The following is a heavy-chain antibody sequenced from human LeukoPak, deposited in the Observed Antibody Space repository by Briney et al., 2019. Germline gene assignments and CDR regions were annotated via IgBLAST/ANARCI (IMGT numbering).Heavy chain of an antibody. Sequence: GGSLRLSCAASGFTFSTYGMHWVRQAPGKGLEWVAFMSYDGSNKHYADSVKGRFTISRDSSKNTLYLQMNSLRAEDTAVYYCVRDKGYYYGSGGCRYYFDYWGQGTLVTVSS. V-gene: IGHV3-30*03. CDR3: VRDKGYYYGSGGCRYYFDY. CDR2: MSYDGSNK. D-gene: IGHD3-22*01. CDR1: GFTFSTYG. J-gene: IGHJ4*02.